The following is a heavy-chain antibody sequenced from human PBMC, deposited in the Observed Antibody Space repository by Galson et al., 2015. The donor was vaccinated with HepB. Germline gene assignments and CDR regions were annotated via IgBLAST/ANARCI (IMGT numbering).Heavy chain of an antibody. CDR3: ARPAKPAGYCSSTSCHEVRGDFDY. V-gene: IGHV1-18*04. CDR2: ISVDNGNT. Sequence: SVKVSCKASGYTFTTYDINWVRLVPGQGLEWMGWISVDNGNTHYAQKVQGRVTMTTDTSTSTAYMELRSLRSDDTAVYYCARPAKPAGYCSSTSCHEVRGDFDYWGQGTLVTVSS. D-gene: IGHD2-2*01. J-gene: IGHJ4*02. CDR1: GYTFTTYD.